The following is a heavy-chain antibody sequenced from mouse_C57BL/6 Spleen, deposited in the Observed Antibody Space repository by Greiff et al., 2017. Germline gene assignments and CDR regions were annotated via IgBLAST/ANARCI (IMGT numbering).Heavy chain of an antibody. V-gene: IGHV2-2*01. CDR1: GFSLTSYG. Sequence: VQLQESGPGLVQPSPSLSITCTASGFSLTSYGVHWVRQSPGQGLEWLGVIWSGGSTDYNAACISRLSISKDKSKSQVFFKMNRLQADDTAIYYCAREVLGRQCFDYRGQGATLTVSP. CDR3: AREVLGRQCFDY. CDR2: IWSGGST. J-gene: IGHJ2*01. D-gene: IGHD6-1*01.